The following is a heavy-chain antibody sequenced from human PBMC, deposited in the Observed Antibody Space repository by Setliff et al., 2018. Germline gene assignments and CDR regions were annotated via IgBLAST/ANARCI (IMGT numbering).Heavy chain of an antibody. D-gene: IGHD6-19*01. Sequence: LSLTCTVSGGSISSGGYYWSWIRQHPGKGLEWIGYIYYSGSTSYYNPSLKSRVTISVDTSKNQFSLKLSSVTAADTAVYNCARGRAGHSGHWGQGTLVTVSS. CDR1: GGSISSGGYY. V-gene: IGHV4-31*03. CDR2: IYYSGSTS. CDR3: ARGRAGHSGH. J-gene: IGHJ4*02.